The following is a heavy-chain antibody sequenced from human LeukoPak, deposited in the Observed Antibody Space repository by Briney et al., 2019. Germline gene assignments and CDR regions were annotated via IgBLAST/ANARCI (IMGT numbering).Heavy chain of an antibody. CDR3: AKGTMLRGLIILNFYYYTDV. V-gene: IGHV3-23*01. J-gene: IGHJ6*03. D-gene: IGHD3-10*01. CDR2: ISGSGGNT. CDR1: GFTFSSFA. Sequence: GGSLRLSCAASGFTFSSFAMSWVRQAPGKGLEWVSAISGSGGNTYYADSVKGRFTISRDNSKNTLYLQMNSLRAEDTAVYFCAKGTMLRGLIILNFYYYTDVWGKGTTVTVSS.